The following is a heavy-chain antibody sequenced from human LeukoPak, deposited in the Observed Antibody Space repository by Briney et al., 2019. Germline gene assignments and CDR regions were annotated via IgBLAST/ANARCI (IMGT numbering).Heavy chain of an antibody. J-gene: IGHJ4*02. D-gene: IGHD1-26*01. CDR2: INPNSGGT. V-gene: IGHV1-2*02. CDR1: GYTFTGYY. Sequence: ASVKVSCKASGYTFTGYYMHWVRQAPGQGLEWMGWINPNSGGTNYAQKFQGRVTITRDTSISTAYMELSRLRSDDTAVYYCARDAHQSGSYNFDYWGQGTLVTVSS. CDR3: ARDAHQSGSYNFDY.